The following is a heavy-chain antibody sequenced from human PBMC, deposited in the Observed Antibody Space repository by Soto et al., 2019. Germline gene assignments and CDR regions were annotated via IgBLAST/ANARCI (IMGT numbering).Heavy chain of an antibody. D-gene: IGHD1-1*01. CDR2: IYYSGST. CDR3: ARQTGYWYFDL. Sequence: SETLSLTCTVSGGSISSSSYYWGWIRQPPGKGLEWIGGIYYSGSTYYNPSLKRRVPISVDTSKNLFSLKLSSVTAADTAVYYCARQTGYWYFDLWGRGTLVTVSS. V-gene: IGHV4-39*01. CDR1: GGSISSSSYY. J-gene: IGHJ2*01.